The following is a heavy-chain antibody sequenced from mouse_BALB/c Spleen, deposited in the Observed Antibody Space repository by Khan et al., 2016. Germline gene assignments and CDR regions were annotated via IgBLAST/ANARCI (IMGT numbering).Heavy chain of an antibody. D-gene: IGHD1-2*01. Sequence: EVRLQESGPDLAKPSQSLSLTCTVTGYSITSGYGWNLIRQFPGNNLECMGYISYSGSTNYNPSLKSRISITRDTSKNQFFLQLNAVTTEDTATYYCARTARIKYWGQGTTLTVSA. CDR3: ARTARIKY. CDR1: GYSITSGYG. J-gene: IGHJ2*01. V-gene: IGHV3-1*02. CDR2: ISYSGST.